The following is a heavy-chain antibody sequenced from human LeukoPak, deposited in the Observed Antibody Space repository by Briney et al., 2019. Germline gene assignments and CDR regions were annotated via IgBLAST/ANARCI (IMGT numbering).Heavy chain of an antibody. CDR1: GCTFSSYG. J-gene: IGHJ4*02. V-gene: IGHV3-30*18. CDR2: ISYDGSNK. D-gene: IGHD2-2*01. CDR3: AKDGRDPGYCSSTSCYARSYISPDY. Sequence: GGSLRLSCAASGCTFSSYGMHWVRRAPGKGLEWVAVISYDGSNKYYADSVKGRFTISRDNSKKTPYLQMISLRSEDTAVDYCAKDGRDPGYCSSTSCYARSYISPDYGDRGTLVTVSS.